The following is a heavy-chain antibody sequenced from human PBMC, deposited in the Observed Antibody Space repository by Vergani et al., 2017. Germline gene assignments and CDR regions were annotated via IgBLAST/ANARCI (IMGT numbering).Heavy chain of an antibody. J-gene: IGHJ4*02. D-gene: IGHD5-24*01. CDR2: ISSSGSTI. CDR1: GFTFSDYN. V-gene: IGHV3-11*01. Sequence: QVQLVESGGGLVKPGGSLRLSCAVSGFTFSDYNMSWIRQAQGKGLEWVSNISSSGSTIYYADSVKGRFTISRDNAKNSLYLQLNSLRAEDTAVYYCARDLGMATIEGPDYWGQGILVTVSS. CDR3: ARDLGMATIEGPDY.